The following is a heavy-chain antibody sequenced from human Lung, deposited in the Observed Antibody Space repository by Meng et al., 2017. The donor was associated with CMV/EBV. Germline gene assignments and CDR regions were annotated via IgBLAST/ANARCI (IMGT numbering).Heavy chain of an antibody. CDR2: IIPMFGTV. J-gene: IGHJ4*02. CDR1: GGSFSSYT. V-gene: IGHV1-69*01. CDR3: ARGSAVGAMGCDY. Sequence: KASGGSFSSYTFSWVRRAPGQGLGWVGEIIPMFGTVNSAQEFQGRVTITADESTTTAYMDLSSLRSDDTALYFCARGSAVGAMGCDYWGQGTLVTVSS. D-gene: IGHD1-26*01.